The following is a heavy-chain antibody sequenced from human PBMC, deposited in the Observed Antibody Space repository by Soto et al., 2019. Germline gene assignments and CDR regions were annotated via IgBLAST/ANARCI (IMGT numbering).Heavy chain of an antibody. Sequence: QVHLLQSGAEVKMPGSSVRVSCKASGYSFTNHDIIWVRQAPGQGLEWMGWISADTGNRNYAQKIQGRVTMTTDTATSTAYMELRSLRSDDTAVYYCAIVETAGMLSWFDPWGQGTMLTVSS. V-gene: IGHV1-18*01. CDR3: AIVETAGMLSWFDP. J-gene: IGHJ5*02. D-gene: IGHD3-16*01. CDR2: ISADTGNR. CDR1: GYSFTNHD.